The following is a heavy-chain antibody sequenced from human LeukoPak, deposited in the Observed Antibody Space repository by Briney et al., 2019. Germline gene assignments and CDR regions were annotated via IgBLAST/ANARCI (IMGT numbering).Heavy chain of an antibody. J-gene: IGHJ5*02. CDR1: GGSISSSSSY. CDR2: IYYSGST. V-gene: IGHV4-39*01. D-gene: IGHD2-2*01. CDR3: ARHPSYSTTRRFGP. Sequence: SETLSLTCTVSGGSISSSSSYWGWIRQPPGKGLEWIGSIYYSGSTYYNPSLKSRVTISVDTSKNQFSLKLSSVTAADTAVYYCARHPSYSTTRRFGPWGQGTLVTVSS.